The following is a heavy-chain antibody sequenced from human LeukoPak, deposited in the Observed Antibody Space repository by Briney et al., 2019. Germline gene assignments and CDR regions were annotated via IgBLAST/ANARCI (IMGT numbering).Heavy chain of an antibody. Sequence: GGSLRLSCAASGFTFSSYWMHWVRQAPGKGLVWVSRINTDGSSTSYADSVKGRFTISRDNAKNSLYLQMNSLRAEDTAVYYCARTSIVVVPAAINHYYYYYMDVWGKGTTVTVSS. CDR2: INTDGSST. CDR3: ARTSIVVVPAAINHYYYYYMDV. J-gene: IGHJ6*03. CDR1: GFTFSSYW. D-gene: IGHD2-2*02. V-gene: IGHV3-74*01.